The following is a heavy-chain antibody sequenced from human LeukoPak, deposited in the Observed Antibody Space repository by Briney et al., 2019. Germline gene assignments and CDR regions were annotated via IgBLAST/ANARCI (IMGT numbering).Heavy chain of an antibody. CDR2: IRYDGITK. D-gene: IGHD7-27*01. CDR1: GFTFSNYA. J-gene: IGHJ4*02. V-gene: IGHV3-30*02. Sequence: GGSLRLSCAASGFTFSNYAMHWVRQAPGKGLEWVAFIRYDGITKYYADSVKGRFTISRDNSKNTLYLEMNSLRAEDTAVYYCATTPGDWRVDYFDYWGQGTLVTVSS. CDR3: ATTPGDWRVDYFDY.